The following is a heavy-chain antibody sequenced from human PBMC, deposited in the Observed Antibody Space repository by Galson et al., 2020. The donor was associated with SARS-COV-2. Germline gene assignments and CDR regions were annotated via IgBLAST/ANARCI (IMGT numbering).Heavy chain of an antibody. V-gene: IGHV3-23*01. J-gene: IGHJ4*02. CDR1: GFTFNNYA. CDR2: ISNGGDYT. CDR3: ALKDFVLIPYD. Sequence: GGSLRLSCVASGFTFNNYAMSWVRQGPGKGLEWIAFISNGGDYTHYADSVKGRFRIFRDSTKNTLYLEMNSLRADDTAVYYCALKDFVLIPYDWGQGTHVTFSS. D-gene: IGHD2-15*01.